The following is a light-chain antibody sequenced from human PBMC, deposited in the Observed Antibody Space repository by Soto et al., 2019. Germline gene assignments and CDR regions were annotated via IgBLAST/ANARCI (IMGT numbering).Light chain of an antibody. V-gene: IGKV3-20*01. CDR1: QSVSSSY. Sequence: EIVLTQSPGTLSLASGERATLSCRASQSVSSSYLAWYQQKPGQAPRLLIYGASSRATGIPDRFSGSGSGTDFTLTISRLEPADFAVYYCQQYGSSPRRTFGQGTKVEIK. J-gene: IGKJ1*01. CDR2: GAS. CDR3: QQYGSSPRRT.